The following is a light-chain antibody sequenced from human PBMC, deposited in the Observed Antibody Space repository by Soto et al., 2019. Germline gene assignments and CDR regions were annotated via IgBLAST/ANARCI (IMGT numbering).Light chain of an antibody. CDR1: QSISTY. Sequence: DIQMTQSPSSLSASVGDRVTITCRTSQSISTYLNWYQQKPGKAPKFLIYAASTLQSGVPSRFSGSGSGTDFTLTIRSLQPEDFETYLCQQSYSMPRTFGQGTKVDIK. CDR2: AAS. J-gene: IGKJ1*01. V-gene: IGKV1-39*01. CDR3: QQSYSMPRT.